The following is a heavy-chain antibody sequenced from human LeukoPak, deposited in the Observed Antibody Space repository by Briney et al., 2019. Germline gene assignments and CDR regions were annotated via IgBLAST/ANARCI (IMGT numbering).Heavy chain of an antibody. J-gene: IGHJ4*02. CDR2: IIPILGIA. CDR3: AHYSSGYYYWDY. D-gene: IGHD3-22*01. V-gene: IGHV1-69*04. CDR1: GYTFTSYG. Sequence: SVKVSCTASGYTFTSYGISWVRQAPGQGLEWMGRIIPILGIANYAQKFQGRVTITADKSTSTAYMELSSLRSEDTAVYYCAHYSSGYYYWDYWGQGTLVTVSS.